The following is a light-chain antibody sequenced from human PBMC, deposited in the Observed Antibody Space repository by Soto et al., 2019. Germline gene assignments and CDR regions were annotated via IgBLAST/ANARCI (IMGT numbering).Light chain of an antibody. CDR1: QSVGSD. V-gene: IGKV3-20*01. J-gene: IGKJ1*01. Sequence: MTQSPATLSVSPGARATLSCRASQSVGSDLVWYQQRPGQAPRLLIYGASSRATGIPDRFSGSGSGTDFTLTISRLEPEDFAVYYCQQYGSSPRTFGQRTKVDI. CDR3: QQYGSSPRT. CDR2: GAS.